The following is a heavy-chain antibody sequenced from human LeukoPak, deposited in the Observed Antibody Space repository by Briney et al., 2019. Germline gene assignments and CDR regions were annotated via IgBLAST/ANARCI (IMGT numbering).Heavy chain of an antibody. Sequence: GGSLRLSCAASGFTVSINYMGWVRQAPGKGLEWVSVLYSGGSTYYADSVQGRFTISRDNSKNTVYLQMNSLRAEDTAVYYCGRDPSGSGANWFDPWGQGTLVTVSS. CDR2: LYSGGST. J-gene: IGHJ5*02. CDR1: GFTVSINY. V-gene: IGHV3-66*01. CDR3: GRDPSGSGANWFDP. D-gene: IGHD3-10*01.